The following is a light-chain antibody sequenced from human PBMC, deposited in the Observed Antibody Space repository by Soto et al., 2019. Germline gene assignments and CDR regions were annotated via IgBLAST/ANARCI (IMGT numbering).Light chain of an antibody. CDR2: GAS. CDR1: QSVSSSY. J-gene: IGKJ2*01. CDR3: QQYGSSPGYT. V-gene: IGKV3-20*01. Sequence: EIVLTQSPGTLSLSPGERATLSCRASQSVSSSYLAWYQQKPGQAPRLLIYGASSRATGIPDRFSGSGSGTAFTLTISRLEPEDFALYYCQQYGSSPGYTFGQGTKLEIK.